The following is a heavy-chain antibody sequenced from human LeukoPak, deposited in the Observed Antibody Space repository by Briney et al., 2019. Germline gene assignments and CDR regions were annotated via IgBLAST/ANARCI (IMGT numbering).Heavy chain of an antibody. D-gene: IGHD2-15*01. J-gene: IGHJ4*02. CDR3: ARSATLVVVAATLDY. Sequence: GGSLRLSCAASGFTFSDYYMSWIRQAPGKGLEWVSYISSSGSTIYYADSVKGRFTISRDNAKNSLYLQMNSLRAEDTAVYYCARSATLVVVAATLDYWGQGTLVAVSS. CDR2: ISSSGSTI. CDR1: GFTFSDYY. V-gene: IGHV3-11*01.